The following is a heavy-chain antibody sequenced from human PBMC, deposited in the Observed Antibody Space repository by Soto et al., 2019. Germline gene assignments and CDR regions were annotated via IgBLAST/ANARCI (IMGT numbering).Heavy chain of an antibody. D-gene: IGHD6-6*01. CDR2: ISWDGGST. CDR3: AKDMFGTDSSSQDYYGMDV. Sequence: GGSLRLSCAASGFTFDDYTMHWVRQAPGKGLEWVSLISWDGGSTYYADSVKGRFTISRDNSKNSLYLQMNSLRTEDTALYYYAKDMFGTDSSSQDYYGMDVWGQGTTVTVSS. CDR1: GFTFDDYT. V-gene: IGHV3-43*01. J-gene: IGHJ6*02.